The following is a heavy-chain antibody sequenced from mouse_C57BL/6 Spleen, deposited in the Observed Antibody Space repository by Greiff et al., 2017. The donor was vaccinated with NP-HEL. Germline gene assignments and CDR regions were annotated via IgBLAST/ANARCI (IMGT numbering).Heavy chain of an antibody. V-gene: IGHV5-9*01. J-gene: IGHJ4*01. CDR2: ISGGGGNT. CDR3: ARPFITTVVAPMDY. CDR1: GFTFSSYT. D-gene: IGHD1-1*01. Sequence: EVMLVESGGGLVKPGGSLKLSCAASGFTFSSYTMSWVRQTPEKRLEWVATISGGGGNTYYPDSVKGRFTISRDNAKNTLYLQMSSLRSEDTALYYCARPFITTVVAPMDYWGQGTSVTVSS.